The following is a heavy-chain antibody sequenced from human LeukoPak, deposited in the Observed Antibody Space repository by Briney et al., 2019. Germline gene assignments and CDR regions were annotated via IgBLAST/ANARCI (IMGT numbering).Heavy chain of an antibody. Sequence: SETLSLTCTVSGDSISYGSSYWSWIRPPAGKGLEWIGRIYTTGSTNYNPSLKSRVTMSVDTSNNQFSLRLTSVIAADTAVYFCARGGQPDNWFHPWGQGILVTVSS. CDR3: ARGGQPDNWFHP. J-gene: IGHJ5*02. V-gene: IGHV4-61*02. CDR2: IYTTGST. CDR1: GDSISYGSSY. D-gene: IGHD1-26*01.